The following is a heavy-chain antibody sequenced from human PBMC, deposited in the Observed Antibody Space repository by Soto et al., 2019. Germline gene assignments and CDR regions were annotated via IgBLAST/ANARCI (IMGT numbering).Heavy chain of an antibody. J-gene: IGHJ4*02. CDR3: AHRRRGFSYGHYFDY. D-gene: IGHD5-18*01. CDR1: GFSLSTSGVN. V-gene: IGHV2-5*02. CDR2: IYWDDAK. Sequence: QITLKESGPTLVKPTQTLTLTCTFSGFSLSTSGVNVGWIRQPPGKALEWLALIYWDDAKRYSPSLKNRLTITKDTSKIQVVLTMTNIDPVDTATYYCAHRRRGFSYGHYFDYWGQGTLVTVS.